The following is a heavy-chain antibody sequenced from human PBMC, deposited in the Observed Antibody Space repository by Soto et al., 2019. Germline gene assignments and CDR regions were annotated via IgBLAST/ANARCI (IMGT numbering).Heavy chain of an antibody. J-gene: IGHJ5*02. CDR3: ARGFPLWFDP. D-gene: IGHD3-3*01. CDR2: INAGNGNT. Sequence: KRACKGAGYAFSSDLGRWRRQAPGQRLEWMGWINAGNGNTKYSQKFQGRVTITRDTSASTAYMELSSLRSEDTAVYYCARGFPLWFDPWGQGTLVTVSS. V-gene: IGHV1-3*01. CDR1: GYAFSSDL.